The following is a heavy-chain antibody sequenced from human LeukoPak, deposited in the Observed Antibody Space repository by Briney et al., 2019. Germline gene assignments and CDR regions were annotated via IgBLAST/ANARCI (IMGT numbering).Heavy chain of an antibody. CDR1: GFTFRSYW. J-gene: IGHJ4*02. CDR2: IKQEGSEK. CDR3: VRLGDNSGYVGF. D-gene: IGHD3-22*01. Sequence: GGSLRLSCAASGFTFRSYWMSWVRQAPGKGLEWVANIKQEGSEKHYLDSVKGRFTVSRDNARNSLYLQMNSLRAEDTAVYYCVRLGDNSGYVGFWGQGSLVTVSS. V-gene: IGHV3-7*01.